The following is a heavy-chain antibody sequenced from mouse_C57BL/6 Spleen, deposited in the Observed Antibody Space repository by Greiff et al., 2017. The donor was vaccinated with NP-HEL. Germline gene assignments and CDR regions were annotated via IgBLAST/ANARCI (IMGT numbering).Heavy chain of an antibody. CDR2: ISDGGSYT. Sequence: EVQLVESGGGLVKPGGSLKLSCAASGFTFSSYAMSWVRQTPEKRLEWVATISDGGSYTYYPDNVKGRFTISRDNAKNNLYLQMRHLKSEDTAMYYCARDHDGYGDYWGQGTTLTVSS. J-gene: IGHJ2*01. CDR1: GFTFSSYA. D-gene: IGHD2-2*01. V-gene: IGHV5-4*01. CDR3: ARDHDGYGDY.